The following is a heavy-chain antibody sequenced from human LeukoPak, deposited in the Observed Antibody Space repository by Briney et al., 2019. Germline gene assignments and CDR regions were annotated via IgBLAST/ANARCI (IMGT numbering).Heavy chain of an antibody. CDR3: ARGPRYFDL. CDR1: GFTFSTFG. Sequence: TGGSLRHSCAASGFTFSTFGMSWVRQAPGKGLEWVANIKQDGSEKYYVDSVKGRFTISRDNAKNSLFLLLSSLRAEDTAVYYCARGPRYFDLWGRGTLVTVSS. CDR2: IKQDGSEK. V-gene: IGHV3-7*01. J-gene: IGHJ2*01.